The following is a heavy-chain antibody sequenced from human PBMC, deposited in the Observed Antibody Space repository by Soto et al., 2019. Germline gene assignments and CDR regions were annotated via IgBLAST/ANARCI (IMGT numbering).Heavy chain of an antibody. CDR3: ARVRDGGYSRV. Sequence: QVQLVQSGAEVKKPGASVKVSCKASGYTFTSYDISWVRQAPGQGLEWMGWISAYKGNTNYAQKLQGRVTMTTDTSTSTAYMELRSLSADETAVYYWARVRDGGYSRVWGQGTLVTVSS. CDR1: GYTFTSYD. V-gene: IGHV1-18*01. CDR2: ISAYKGNT. J-gene: IGHJ4*02. D-gene: IGHD2-15*01.